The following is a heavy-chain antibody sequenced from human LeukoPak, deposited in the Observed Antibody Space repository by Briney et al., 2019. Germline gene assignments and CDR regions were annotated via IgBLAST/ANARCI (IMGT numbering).Heavy chain of an antibody. CDR2: IYYSGST. CDR3: ARPAYRGSYYDAFDI. J-gene: IGHJ3*02. CDR1: GGSISSSSYY. D-gene: IGHD1-26*01. Sequence: SETLSLTYTVSGGSISSSSYYWGWIRQPPGKGLEWIGSIYYSGSTYYNPSLKSRVTISVDTSKNKFSLKLNSVTAADTAVYYCARPAYRGSYYDAFDIWGQGTMVTVSS. V-gene: IGHV4-39*01.